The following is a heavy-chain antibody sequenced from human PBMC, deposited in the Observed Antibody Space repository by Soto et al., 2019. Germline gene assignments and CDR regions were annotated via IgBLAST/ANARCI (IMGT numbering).Heavy chain of an antibody. CDR2: IYYSGST. D-gene: IGHD1-26*01. CDR3: ARGWWEREGYVMDV. Sequence: SANPNIECSLRGNPKTCHTRRMLRQPPGKELQYIGYIYYSGSTNYNPSLKSRVTISDDTSTNQFSLTLSSVTAADTAVYYCARGWWEREGYVMDVWGQGTTVT. J-gene: IGHJ6*02. V-gene: IGHV4-59*08. CDR1: GNPKTCHT.